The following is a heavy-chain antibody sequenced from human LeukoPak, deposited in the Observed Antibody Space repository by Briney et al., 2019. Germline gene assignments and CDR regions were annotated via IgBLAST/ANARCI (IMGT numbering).Heavy chain of an antibody. CDR1: GYTLTELS. Sequence: ASVKVSCKVSGYTLTELSMHWVRQAPGKGLEWMGGFDPEDGETIYAQKFQGRVTMTEDTSTDTAYMELSSLRSEDTAVYYYARDGPIAARPGPDYWGQGTLVTVSS. CDR3: ARDGPIAARPGPDY. J-gene: IGHJ4*02. V-gene: IGHV1-24*01. D-gene: IGHD6-6*01. CDR2: FDPEDGET.